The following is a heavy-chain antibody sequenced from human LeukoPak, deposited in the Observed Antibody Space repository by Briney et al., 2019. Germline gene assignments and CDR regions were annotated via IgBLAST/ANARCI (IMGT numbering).Heavy chain of an antibody. CDR2: IYSGGST. CDR1: GFTVSSNY. D-gene: IGHD6-13*01. CDR3: ARASEGAGTLDY. V-gene: IGHV3-66*01. Sequence: GESMRLSCAAYGFTVSSNYMSWVRQAPGEGLEWVSVIYSGGSTYYADSVKGRFTISRDNSKNTLYLQMNSLRAEDTAVYYCARASEGAGTLDYWGQGTLVTVSS. J-gene: IGHJ4*02.